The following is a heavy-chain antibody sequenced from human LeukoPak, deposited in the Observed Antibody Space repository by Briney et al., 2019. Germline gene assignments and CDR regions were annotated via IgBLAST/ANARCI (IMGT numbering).Heavy chain of an antibody. V-gene: IGHV3-21*01. CDR2: ISSSSSYI. Sequence: KPRGSLRLSCAASGFTFSSYSMNWVRQAPGKGLEWVSSISSSSSYIYYADSVKGRFTISRDNAKNSLYLQMNSLRAEDTAVYYCARYGDPSLDPYYYYGMDVWGQGTTVTVSS. D-gene: IGHD4-17*01. CDR3: ARYGDPSLDPYYYYGMDV. CDR1: GFTFSSYS. J-gene: IGHJ6*02.